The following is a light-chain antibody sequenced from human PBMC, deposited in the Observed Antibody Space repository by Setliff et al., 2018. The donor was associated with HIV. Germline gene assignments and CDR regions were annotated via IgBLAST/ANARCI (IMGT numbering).Light chain of an antibody. CDR1: SNDIGLYNF. CDR3: SSFTGTRKFV. CDR2: DVT. J-gene: IGLJ1*01. V-gene: IGLV2-14*03. Sequence: QSALTQPASVSGSPGQSITISCTGTSNDIGLYNFASWYQQHPGKVPQLIIFDVTIRPSGVSIRFSGSKSGNTASLTISGPQAEDEADYYCSSFTGTRKFVFGTGTKVTVL.